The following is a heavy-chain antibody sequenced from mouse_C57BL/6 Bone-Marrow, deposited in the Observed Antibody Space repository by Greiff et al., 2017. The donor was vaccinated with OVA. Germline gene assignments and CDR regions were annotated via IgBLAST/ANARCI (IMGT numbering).Heavy chain of an antibody. V-gene: IGHV1-64*01. Sequence: QVQLKQPGAELVKPGASVKLSCKASGYTFTSYWMHWVKQRPGQGLEWIGMIHPNSGSTNYNEKFKSKATLTVDKSSSTAYMQLSSLTSEDSAVYYCARKGPNYYGSSLYWYFDVWGTGTTVTVSA. J-gene: IGHJ1*03. CDR1: GYTFTSYW. D-gene: IGHD1-1*01. CDR3: ARKGPNYYGSSLYWYFDV. CDR2: IHPNSGST.